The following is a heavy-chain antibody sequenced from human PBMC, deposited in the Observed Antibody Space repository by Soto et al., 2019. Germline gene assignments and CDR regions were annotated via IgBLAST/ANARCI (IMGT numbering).Heavy chain of an antibody. V-gene: IGHV3-21*01. D-gene: IGHD6-25*01. CDR1: GFTFSSYS. Sequence: GGSLRLSCAASGFTFSSYSMNWVRQAPGKGLEWVSSISSSSSYIYYADSVKGRFTISRDNAKNSLYLQMNSLRAEDTAVYYCARDAAGPQFRYYYYMDVWGKGTTVTVSS. CDR2: ISSSSSYI. J-gene: IGHJ6*03. CDR3: ARDAAGPQFRYYYYMDV.